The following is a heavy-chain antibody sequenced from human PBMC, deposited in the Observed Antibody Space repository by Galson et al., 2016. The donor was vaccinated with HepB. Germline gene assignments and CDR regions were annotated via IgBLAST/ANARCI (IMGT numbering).Heavy chain of an antibody. V-gene: IGHV3-74*01. Sequence: SLRLSCAASGFTFSNCWMYWVRQAPGQGLVWVSRIKTDGSITGYADSVKGRFTISRANGKKAMYLQMNSLRAEDTALYYCARGRRGAISDFFDSWGQGTQVTGS. J-gene: IGHJ4*02. D-gene: IGHD3-10*01. CDR1: GFTFSNCW. CDR3: ARGRRGAISDFFDS. CDR2: IKTDGSIT.